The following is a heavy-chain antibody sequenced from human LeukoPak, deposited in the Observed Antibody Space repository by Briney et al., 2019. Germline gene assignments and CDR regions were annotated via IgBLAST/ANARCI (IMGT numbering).Heavy chain of an antibody. J-gene: IGHJ4*02. V-gene: IGHV3-33*01. D-gene: IGHD2-2*01. Sequence: GGPLRLSCAASGFPFISYGMHWVRQAPGKGLEWVAVIWYDGSNKYYADSVKGRFTISRDNSKNTLYLQMNSLRAEDTAVYYCARDPLTIVVVPAAPDYWGQGTLVTVSS. CDR1: GFPFISYG. CDR3: ARDPLTIVVVPAAPDY. CDR2: IWYDGSNK.